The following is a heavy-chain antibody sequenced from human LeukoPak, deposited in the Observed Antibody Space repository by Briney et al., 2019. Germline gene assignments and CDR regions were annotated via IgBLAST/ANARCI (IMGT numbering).Heavy chain of an antibody. CDR2: IYSGGST. D-gene: IGHD4-17*01. J-gene: IGHJ4*02. Sequence: GGSLRLSCAASGFTFSSYAMSWVRQAPGKGLEWVSVIYSGGSTYYADSVKGRFTISRDNSKNTLYLQMNSLRAEDTAVYYCARAENGYGDYLDYWGQGTLVTVSS. CDR1: GFTFSSYA. CDR3: ARAENGYGDYLDY. V-gene: IGHV3-53*01.